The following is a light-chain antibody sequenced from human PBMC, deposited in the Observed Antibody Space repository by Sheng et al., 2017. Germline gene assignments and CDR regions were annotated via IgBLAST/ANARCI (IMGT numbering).Light chain of an antibody. CDR1: QDISNS. V-gene: IGKV1-33*01. Sequence: DIQMTQSPSSLSASVGDRVTITCQASQDISNSLNWYXQKPGKAPKLLIYDASNLQXGGPSRFSGGGSGTTFIFTISSLQPEDIGTYYCQQTQNLPPAFGGGTKVEI. CDR2: DAS. J-gene: IGKJ4*01. CDR3: QQTQNLPPA.